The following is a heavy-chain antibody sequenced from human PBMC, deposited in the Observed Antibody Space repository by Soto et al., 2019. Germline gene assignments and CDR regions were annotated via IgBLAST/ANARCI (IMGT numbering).Heavy chain of an antibody. CDR1: GFTFSNYG. V-gene: IGHV3-33*01. J-gene: IGHJ3*01. CDR3: ARDRGNPDSFDL. CDR2: ILYDGSNK. Sequence: GGSLRLSCAASGFTFSNYGMHWARQAPGKGLEGVAAILYDGSNKYYADSVKGRFTISRDNAKNTLYLQMNSLRVEDTAVYVCARDRGNPDSFDLWGQGKLVTVSS. D-gene: IGHD3-10*01.